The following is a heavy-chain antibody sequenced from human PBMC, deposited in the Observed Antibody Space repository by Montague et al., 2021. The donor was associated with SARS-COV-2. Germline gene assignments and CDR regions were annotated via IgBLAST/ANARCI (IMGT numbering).Heavy chain of an antibody. D-gene: IGHD3-22*01. J-gene: IGHJ4*02. CDR3: VRGGTMTVVVFDY. V-gene: IGHV4-4*02. Sequence: SLSLVCTVSGDSISNSNWWTWVRQSPGRGLEWIGEIFRSGDSNYNPSLKSRVTMSVDMSRNQFSLSLSNVTAADTAIYYCVRGGTMTVVVFDYWGQGTLVTVSS. CDR1: GDSISNSNW. CDR2: IFRSGDS.